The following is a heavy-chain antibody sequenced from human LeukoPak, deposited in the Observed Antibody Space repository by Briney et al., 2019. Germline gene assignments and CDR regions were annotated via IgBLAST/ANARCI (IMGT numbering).Heavy chain of an antibody. CDR3: ARVDKNGGTTFDY. Sequence: SETLSLTCAVYGGSFSAYYWRWLRQPPGKGGEWVGEINHSGSTNYNPSLQSRVIISVDTSKNQLYLRLSSVPAADTAVYYCARVDKNGGTTFDYWGQGTLVTVSS. CDR2: INHSGST. D-gene: IGHD2/OR15-2a*01. J-gene: IGHJ4*02. CDR1: GGSFSAYY. V-gene: IGHV4-34*01.